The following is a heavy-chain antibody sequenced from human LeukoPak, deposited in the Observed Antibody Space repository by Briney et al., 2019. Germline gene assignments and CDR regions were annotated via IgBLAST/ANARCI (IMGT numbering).Heavy chain of an antibody. Sequence: GGSLRLSCAASGFTFSSYAMSWVRQAPGGGLEWVSAISGSGDTTYHPYSVKGRFTISRDNPENTLPLQMDTLRAEDPAVYFCAKDTTAWWYHRAYMDVWGKGTTVTVSS. CDR3: AKDTTAWWYHRAYMDV. CDR1: GFTFSSYA. J-gene: IGHJ6*03. V-gene: IGHV3-23*01. CDR2: ISGSGDTT. D-gene: IGHD2-15*01.